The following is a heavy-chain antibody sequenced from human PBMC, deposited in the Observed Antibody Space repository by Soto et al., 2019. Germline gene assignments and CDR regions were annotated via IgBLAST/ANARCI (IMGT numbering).Heavy chain of an antibody. CDR2: IRSKAYGGTT. V-gene: IGHV3-49*04. CDR1: GFTLSRYW. Sequence: GGSLRLSCAASGFTLSRYWVHWVRQVPGKGLEWVGFIRSKAYGGTTEYAASVKGRFTISRDDSKSIAYLQMNSLKTEDTAVYYCTRGPDDFWSANWFDPWGQGTLVTVSS. J-gene: IGHJ5*02. CDR3: TRGPDDFWSANWFDP. D-gene: IGHD3-3*01.